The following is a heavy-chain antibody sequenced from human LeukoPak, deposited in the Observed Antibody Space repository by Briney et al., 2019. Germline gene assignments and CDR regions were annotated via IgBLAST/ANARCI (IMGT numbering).Heavy chain of an antibody. CDR1: GGSISSYF. D-gene: IGHD5-24*01. V-gene: IGHV4-59*01. CDR2: IYYSGST. J-gene: IGHJ4*02. Sequence: SETLSLTCTVSGGSISSYFWSWIRQPPGKGLEWIGYIYYSGSTNYNPSLKSRVTMSVDTSKNQFSLKLSSVTAADTAVYYCARETREMATTAVWDYWGQGTLVTVSS. CDR3: ARETREMATTAVWDY.